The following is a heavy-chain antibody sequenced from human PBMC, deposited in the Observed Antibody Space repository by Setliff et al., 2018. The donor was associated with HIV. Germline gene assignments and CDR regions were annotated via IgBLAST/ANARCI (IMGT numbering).Heavy chain of an antibody. J-gene: IGHJ4*02. V-gene: IGHV3-73*01. CDR3: TRPQYFYDIGGSDY. D-gene: IGHD3-22*01. Sequence: PGESLKISCAASGFTFSASTMHWVRQASGKGLEWVGRIRTKPNAFATAYAASVKGRFTISRDDSMNTAYLQMNSLKIEDTAVYYCTRPQYFYDIGGSDYWGQGTLVTVSS. CDR1: GFTFSAST. CDR2: IRTKPNAFAT.